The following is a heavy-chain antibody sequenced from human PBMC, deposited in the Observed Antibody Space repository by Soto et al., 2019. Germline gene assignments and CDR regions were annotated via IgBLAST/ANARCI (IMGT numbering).Heavy chain of an antibody. V-gene: IGHV4-30-2*01. Sequence: SETLSLTCAVSGGSISSGGYSWSWIRQPPGKGLEWIGYIYHSGSTYYNPSLKSRVTISVDRSKNQFSLKLSSVTAADTAMYYCARSSGGNFGIIIEGTNWFAPWGQGTLVTVSS. CDR3: ARSSGGNFGIIIEGTNWFAP. CDR2: IYHSGST. J-gene: IGHJ5*02. CDR1: GGSISSGGYS. D-gene: IGHD1-26*01.